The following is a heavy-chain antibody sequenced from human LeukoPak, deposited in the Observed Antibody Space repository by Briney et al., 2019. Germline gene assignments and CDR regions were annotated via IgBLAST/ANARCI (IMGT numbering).Heavy chain of an antibody. D-gene: IGHD5-18*01. CDR1: GFSLSTSGMC. CDR2: IDWDDDK. Sequence: SGPTLVNPTQTLTLTCTFSGFSLSTSGMCVGWIRQPPGKALEWLARIDWDDDKYYSTSLKTRLTISKDTSKNQVVLTMTNMDPVDTATYYCARILVDTAMVYYFDYWGQGTLVTVSS. J-gene: IGHJ4*02. CDR3: ARILVDTAMVYYFDY. V-gene: IGHV2-70*11.